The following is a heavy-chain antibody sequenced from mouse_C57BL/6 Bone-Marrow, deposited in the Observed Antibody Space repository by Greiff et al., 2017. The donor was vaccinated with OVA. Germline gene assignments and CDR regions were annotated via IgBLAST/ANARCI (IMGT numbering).Heavy chain of an antibody. V-gene: IGHV5-15*01. CDR3: AGEYRLCYSRSHWYFDG. Sequence: EVKLMASGGGLVQPGGSLKLSCAASGCTFSDYGMAWVRQAPRKGREWVAFISNLAYSIYYADTVTGRITISRENAKNTQYLEMSSLRSEDTAMYYCAGEYRLCYSRSHWYFDGWGKGTTVTVCS. CDR2: ISNLAYSI. D-gene: IGHD5-1*01. CDR1: GCTFSDYG. J-gene: IGHJ1*03.